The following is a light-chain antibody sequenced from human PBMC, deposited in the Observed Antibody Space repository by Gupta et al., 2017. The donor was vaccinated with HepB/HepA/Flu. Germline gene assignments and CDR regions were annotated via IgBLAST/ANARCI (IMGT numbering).Light chain of an antibody. CDR1: QSISSY. CDR3: QQSYSTPRT. CDR2: AAS. V-gene: IGKV1-39*01. J-gene: IGKJ1*01. Sequence: QITQSPSSLSAAVGDRVTITCRASQSISSYLNWYQQKPGKAPKLLIYAASSLQSGVPSRFSGSGSGTDFTLTISSLQPEDFATYYCQQSYSTPRTFGQGTKVEIK.